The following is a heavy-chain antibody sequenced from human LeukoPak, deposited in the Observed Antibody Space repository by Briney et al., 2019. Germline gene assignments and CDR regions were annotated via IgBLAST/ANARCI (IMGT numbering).Heavy chain of an antibody. J-gene: IGHJ5*02. V-gene: IGHV4-34*01. D-gene: IGHD3-10*01. CDR2: INHSGST. CDR3: ARVRDVNWFDP. Sequence: PSETLSLTCAVYGGSFSGYYWSWIRQPPGKGLEWIGEINHSGSTNYNPSLKSRVTISVDTSKNQFSLKLSSVTAADTAVYYCARVRDVNWFDPWGQGTLVTVSS. CDR1: GGSFSGYY.